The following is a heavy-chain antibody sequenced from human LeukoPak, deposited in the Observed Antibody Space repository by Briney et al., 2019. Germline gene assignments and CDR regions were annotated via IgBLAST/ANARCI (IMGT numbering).Heavy chain of an antibody. V-gene: IGHV3-23*01. Sequence: GGSLRLSCAASGFTFSSYGMSWVRQAPGKGLEWVSAISNSGGSTPYADSVKGRFTISRDNSRNTLYLQMSSLRAEDTAIYYCAKERGISYTYEFDYWGQGALVTVSS. CDR2: ISNSGGST. CDR3: AKERGISYTYEFDY. D-gene: IGHD3-16*01. CDR1: GFTFSSYG. J-gene: IGHJ4*02.